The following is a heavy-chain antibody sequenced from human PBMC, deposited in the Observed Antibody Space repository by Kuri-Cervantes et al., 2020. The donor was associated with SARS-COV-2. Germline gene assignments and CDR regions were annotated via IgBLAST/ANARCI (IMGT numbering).Heavy chain of an antibody. CDR3: ARRGYEGYCSSTTCYPNFDS. Sequence: GESLKISCKASGYSFTDYWIGWWRQVPGQGLEWMGIIYPGDSDLRYSPSFHGQVTISADKSISTAYLQWTSLKASDIGIYFCARRGYEGYCSSTTCYPNFDSWGQGTLVTVSS. CDR1: GYSFTDYW. V-gene: IGHV5-51*01. D-gene: IGHD2-2*01. J-gene: IGHJ4*02. CDR2: IYPGDSDL.